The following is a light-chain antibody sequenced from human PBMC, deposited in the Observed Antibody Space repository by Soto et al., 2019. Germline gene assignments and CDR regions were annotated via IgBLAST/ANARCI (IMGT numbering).Light chain of an antibody. CDR2: GAS. CDR3: HQYGSSRPWT. J-gene: IGKJ1*01. V-gene: IGKV3-20*01. CDR1: QSVSSSF. Sequence: EIVLTQSPGTLSLSPGERATLSCRASQSVSSSFLAWYQQKPGQAPRLLIYGASSRATGIPDRFSGSGSGTDFTLTISRLEPEDFAVYYCHQYGSSRPWTFGQGTKVEIK.